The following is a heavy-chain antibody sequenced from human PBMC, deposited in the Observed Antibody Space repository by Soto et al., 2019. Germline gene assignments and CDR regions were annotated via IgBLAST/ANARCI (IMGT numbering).Heavy chain of an antibody. Sequence: QVQLVESGGGVVQPGRSLRLSCAASGFTFSSYGMHWVRQAPGKGLEWVAVIWYDGSNKYYADSVKGRFTISRDNSKNRLYLQMNSLRAEDTAVYYCARGRDGSGDDWYFDLWGRGTLVTVSS. CDR2: IWYDGSNK. J-gene: IGHJ2*01. D-gene: IGHD6-19*01. CDR1: GFTFSSYG. CDR3: ARGRDGSGDDWYFDL. V-gene: IGHV3-33*01.